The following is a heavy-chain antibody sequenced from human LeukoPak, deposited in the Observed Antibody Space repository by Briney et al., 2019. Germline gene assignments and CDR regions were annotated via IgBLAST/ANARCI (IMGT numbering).Heavy chain of an antibody. Sequence: SETLSLTCAVYGGSFSGYYWSWIRQPPGKGLEWIGEINHSGSTNYNPSLKSRVTISVDTSKNQFSLKLSSVTAADTAVYYCARDRGELNDSFDYWGQGTLVTVSS. J-gene: IGHJ4*02. CDR1: GGSFSGYY. V-gene: IGHV4-34*01. D-gene: IGHD1-26*01. CDR2: INHSGST. CDR3: ARDRGELNDSFDY.